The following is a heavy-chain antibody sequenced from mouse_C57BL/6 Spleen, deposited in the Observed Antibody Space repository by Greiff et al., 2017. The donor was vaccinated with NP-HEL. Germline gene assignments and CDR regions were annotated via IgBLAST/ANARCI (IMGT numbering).Heavy chain of an antibody. CDR2: IYPGDGDT. V-gene: IGHV1-82*01. Sequence: QVQLQQSGPELVKPGASVKISCKASGYAFSSSWMNWVKQRPGKGLEWIGRIYPGDGDTNYNGKFKGKATLTADKSSSTAYMQLSSLTSEDSAVYFCARYPIRGYFDYWGQGTTLTVSS. CDR3: ARYPIRGYFDY. D-gene: IGHD1-1*01. CDR1: GYAFSSSW. J-gene: IGHJ2*01.